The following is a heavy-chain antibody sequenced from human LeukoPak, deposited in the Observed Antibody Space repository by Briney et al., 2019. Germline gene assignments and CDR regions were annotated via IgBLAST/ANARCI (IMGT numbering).Heavy chain of an antibody. J-gene: IGHJ4*02. Sequence: SETLSLTCTVSDGSVSSSRYYWGWIRQPPGKGLEWIGNIFYSGSTYYNPSLKSRVTISVDTSKNQFSLKLRVVTAADTAVYYCARRKDEVTATFDYWGQGILVTVSS. D-gene: IGHD2-21*02. CDR3: ARRKDEVTATFDY. CDR2: IFYSGST. V-gene: IGHV4-39*01. CDR1: DGSVSSSRYY.